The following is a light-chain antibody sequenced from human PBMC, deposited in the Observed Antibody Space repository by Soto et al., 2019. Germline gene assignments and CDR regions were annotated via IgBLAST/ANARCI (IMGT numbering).Light chain of an antibody. CDR2: GAS. CDR3: QQYDNWPIT. Sequence: EIVMTESLSTLSVSPGETATLSCSASESVRDSLAWYQQRPGQPPRLLIYGASIRATGIPARISGSEFGTEFTLTISSLQSEDFGVYYCQQYDNWPITFGGGTKVDI. J-gene: IGKJ4*01. V-gene: IGKV3-15*01. CDR1: ESVRDS.